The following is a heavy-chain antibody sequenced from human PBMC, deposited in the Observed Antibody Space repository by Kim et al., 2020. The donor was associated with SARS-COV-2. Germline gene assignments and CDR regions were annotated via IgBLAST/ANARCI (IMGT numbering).Heavy chain of an antibody. D-gene: IGHD4-17*01. CDR1: GFSFSSHE. J-gene: IGHJ3*02. V-gene: IGHV3-48*03. CDR2: VSANGRTI. CDR3: ARETTVSPDGLDI. Sequence: GGSLRLSCEPSGFSFSSHEINWVRQAPGKGLEWISYVSANGRTIYYADSVKGRFTMSRDNAKNSLYMQMNSLRAEDTAVYYCARETTVSPDGLDIWGQGTMVTVS.